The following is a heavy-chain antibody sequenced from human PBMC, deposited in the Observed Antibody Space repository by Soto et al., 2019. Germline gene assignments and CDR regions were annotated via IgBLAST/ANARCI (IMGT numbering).Heavy chain of an antibody. CDR3: ARESGGATATLDYYYFYMDV. CDR2: INPNSGVT. CDR1: GDTFTDYY. V-gene: IGHV1-2*04. Sequence: QVQLVQSGAEVKKPGASVTVSCRSSGDTFTDYYMHWVRQAPGQGLEWMGWINPNSGVTKFAQKFQGWVTMTRDTSIRTVYMQLSRLRSDDTAVYYCARESGGATATLDYYYFYMDVWDTGTTVTVSS. J-gene: IGHJ6*03. D-gene: IGHD5-12*01.